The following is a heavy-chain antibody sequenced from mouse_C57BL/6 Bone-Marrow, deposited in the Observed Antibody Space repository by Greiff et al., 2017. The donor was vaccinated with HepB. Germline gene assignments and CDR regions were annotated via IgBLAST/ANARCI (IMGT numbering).Heavy chain of an antibody. CDR2: IRNKANGYTT. V-gene: IGHV7-3*01. Sequence: EVQLQQSGGGLVQPGGSLSLSCAASGFTFTDYYMSWVRQPPGKALEWLGFIRNKANGYTTEYSASVKGRFTISRDNSQSILYLQMNALRAEDSATYYCARWDDNAYWGQGTLVTVSA. CDR1: GFTFTDYY. D-gene: IGHD2-3*01. J-gene: IGHJ3*01. CDR3: ARWDDNAY.